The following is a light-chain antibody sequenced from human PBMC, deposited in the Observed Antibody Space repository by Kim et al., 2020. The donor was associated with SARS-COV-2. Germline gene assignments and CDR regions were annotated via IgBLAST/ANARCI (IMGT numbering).Light chain of an antibody. Sequence: ATSNCKSSQSVLSSANSRNYLAWYQQRPGQHPKLLVYWASTRDFGVPDRFSGSGSGTDFTLTISNLQAEDVAVYYCQQYYGTPPYTFGQGTKLEI. CDR3: QQYYGTPPYT. CDR2: WAS. CDR1: QSVLSSANSRNY. V-gene: IGKV4-1*01. J-gene: IGKJ2*01.